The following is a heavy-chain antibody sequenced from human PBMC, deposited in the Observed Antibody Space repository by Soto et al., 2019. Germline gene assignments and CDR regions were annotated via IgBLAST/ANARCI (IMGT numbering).Heavy chain of an antibody. D-gene: IGHD6-25*01. J-gene: IGHJ4*02. CDR1: GFPFTTYG. CDR2: ISYDGSNK. V-gene: IGHV3-30*03. CDR3: VGGQYYFDY. Sequence: QVQLVESGGGVVQPGRSLRLSCAASGFPFTTYGMHWVREGPGKGLEWVAVISYDGSNKYYADSVKGRFTISRDNSKHTLYLQMNGLRPEDTALYYCVGGQYYFDYRGQGTLDTVSS.